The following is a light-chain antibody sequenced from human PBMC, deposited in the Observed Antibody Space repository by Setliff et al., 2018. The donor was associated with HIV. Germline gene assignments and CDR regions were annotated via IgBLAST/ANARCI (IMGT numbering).Light chain of an antibody. CDR3: LSYIGDGTFLYV. V-gene: IGLV2-23*02. CDR1: SSNVGGFNL. CDR2: EAI. Sequence: QSALTQPASVSASPGQSITISCTGTSSNVGGFNLVSWYQQYPGRAPKLIIYEAIKRPSGISNRFSGSKSGNTASLTISGLQAEDEADYYCLSYIGDGTFLYVFGTGTKV. J-gene: IGLJ1*01.